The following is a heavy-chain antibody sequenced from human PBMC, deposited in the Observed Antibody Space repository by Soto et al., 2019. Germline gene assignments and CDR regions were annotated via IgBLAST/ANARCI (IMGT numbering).Heavy chain of an antibody. Sequence: QITLKESGPTLVKPTQTLTLTCTFSGFSLSTSGVGVGWIRQPPGKALEWLALSYWDDDKRYSPSLKSRHTTTKDTSKNQVVLTKTNMYPVDTTTYNCAHSRDYYDSSGYYNRPFDYWGQGTLVTVSS. V-gene: IGHV2-5*02. CDR3: AHSRDYYDSSGYYNRPFDY. J-gene: IGHJ4*02. CDR2: SYWDDDK. D-gene: IGHD3-22*01. CDR1: GFSLSTSGVG.